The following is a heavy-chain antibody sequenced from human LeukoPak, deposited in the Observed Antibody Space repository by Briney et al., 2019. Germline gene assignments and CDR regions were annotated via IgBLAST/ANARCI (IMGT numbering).Heavy chain of an antibody. D-gene: IGHD6-19*01. Sequence: GGALRLSCEVSGFTIGDYYISWIRQARGKGLEGISYLSSRRDNSIDYADSVKGRFTISRDNAKNSAHLQMNNLRVEDTAVYYCVREQWYYFDYWGQGALVTVSS. CDR3: VREQWYYFDY. J-gene: IGHJ4*02. CDR2: LSSRRDNSI. V-gene: IGHV3-11*04. CDR1: GFTIGDYY.